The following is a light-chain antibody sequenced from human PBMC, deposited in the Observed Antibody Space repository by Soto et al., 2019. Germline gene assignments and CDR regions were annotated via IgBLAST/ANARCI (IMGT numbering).Light chain of an antibody. CDR3: QQLNTYPIT. V-gene: IGKV1-9*01. CDR2: AAS. CDR1: QGISSY. J-gene: IGKJ5*01. Sequence: DIQLTQSPSFLSASVGDRVTVTCRASQGISSYLAWYQQKPGTVPKLLIYAASTLQSGVPSRFSGSGSGTEFTLTISSLQPEDFATYYCQQLNTYPITFGQGTRLEIK.